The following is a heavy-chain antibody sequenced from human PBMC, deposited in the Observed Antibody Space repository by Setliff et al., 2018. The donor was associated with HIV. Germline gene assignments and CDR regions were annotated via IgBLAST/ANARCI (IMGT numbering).Heavy chain of an antibody. V-gene: IGHV4-61*09. Sequence: NPSETLSLTCSVSGGSIKNGPSSWTWIRQPAGKGLEWIGHIYTSGTTNYNSSLNSRVTISVDTSKNQFSLKLTSVTAADTAVYYCAKGVRGYNKGGLDHWGQGTLVTVSS. J-gene: IGHJ4*02. D-gene: IGHD5-18*01. CDR3: AKGVRGYNKGGLDH. CDR2: IYTSGTT. CDR1: GGSIKNGPSS.